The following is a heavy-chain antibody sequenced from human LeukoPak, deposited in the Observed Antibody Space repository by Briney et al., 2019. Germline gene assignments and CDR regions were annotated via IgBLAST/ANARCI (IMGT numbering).Heavy chain of an antibody. V-gene: IGHV3-48*03. CDR1: GFTFSSYE. J-gene: IGHJ4*02. CDR3: ARGGWYGDKVY. CDR2: ISSSGSTI. Sequence: QPGGSLRLSCAVSGFTFSSYEMNWVRQAPGKGLEWVSYISSSGSTIYYADSVKGRFTISRANAKNSLYLQLHSLRPADPPVYSFARGGWYGDKVYWGQGTLVTVSS. D-gene: IGHD6-19*01.